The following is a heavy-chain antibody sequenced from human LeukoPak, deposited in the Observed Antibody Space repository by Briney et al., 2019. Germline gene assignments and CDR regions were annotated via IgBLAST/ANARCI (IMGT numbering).Heavy chain of an antibody. V-gene: IGHV3-21*01. D-gene: IGHD1-26*01. CDR2: ISSSSSYI. CDR3: ASLQREFDY. J-gene: IGHJ4*02. CDR1: GFTFSSYS. Sequence: PGGSLRLSCAASGFTFSSYSMNWVRQAPGKGLEWVSSISSSSSYIYYADSVKSRFTISRDNAKNSLYLQMNSLRAEDTAVYYCASLQREFDYWGQGTLVTVSS.